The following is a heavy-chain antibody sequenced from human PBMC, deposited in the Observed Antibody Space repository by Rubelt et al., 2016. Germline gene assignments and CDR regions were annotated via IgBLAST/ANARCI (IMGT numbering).Heavy chain of an antibody. CDR2: IYYSGST. Sequence: QVQLQESGPGLMKPSETLSLTCTVSGGSISSYYWSWIRQPPGKGLEWIGYIYYSGSTYYNPSLKGRVTISVDTSKNQFSLKLSSVTAADTAVYYCARGPTYYYDSSGEYYFDYWGQGTLVTVSS. D-gene: IGHD3-22*01. CDR3: ARGPTYYYDSSGEYYFDY. V-gene: IGHV4-59*12. CDR1: GGSISSYY. J-gene: IGHJ4*02.